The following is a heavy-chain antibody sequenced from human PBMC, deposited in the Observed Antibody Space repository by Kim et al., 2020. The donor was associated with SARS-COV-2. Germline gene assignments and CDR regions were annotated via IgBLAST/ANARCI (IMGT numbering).Heavy chain of an antibody. CDR3: ASFSFSGSYYDY. D-gene: IGHD1-26*01. V-gene: IGHV3-48*03. J-gene: IGHJ4*02. CDR1: GFTFSSYE. CDR2: ISSSGSTI. Sequence: GGSLRLSCAASGFTFSSYEMNWVRQAPGKGLDWVSYISSSGSTIYYADSVKGRFTISRDNAKNSLYLQMNSLRADDTAVYYCASFSFSGSYYDYWGQGTLVTVSS.